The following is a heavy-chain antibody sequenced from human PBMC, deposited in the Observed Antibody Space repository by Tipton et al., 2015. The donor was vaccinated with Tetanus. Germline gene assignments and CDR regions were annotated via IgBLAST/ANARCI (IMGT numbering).Heavy chain of an antibody. CDR1: GGSISSYY. Sequence: GLVKPSETLSLTCTVSGGSISSYYWSWIRQPPGKGPEWIGSIYYSGSTYYNPSLRSRVTISVDTSKNQFSLKLSSVTAADTAVYYCARVVEVAVADMGLYYYYGMDVWGQGTTVTVSS. D-gene: IGHD6-19*01. CDR3: ARVVEVAVADMGLYYYYGMDV. J-gene: IGHJ6*02. CDR2: IYYSGST. V-gene: IGHV4-59*12.